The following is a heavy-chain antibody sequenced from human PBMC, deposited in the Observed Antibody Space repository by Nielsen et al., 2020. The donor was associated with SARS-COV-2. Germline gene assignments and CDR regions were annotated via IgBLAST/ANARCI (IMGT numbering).Heavy chain of an antibody. CDR1: GFTFSSYG. CDR2: ISYDGSNK. J-gene: IGHJ6*02. V-gene: IGHV3-30*18. CDR3: AKDEGAHYDFWSGASKHYYYYCMDV. D-gene: IGHD3-3*01. Sequence: GGSLTLSCAASGFTFSSYGMHWVSQAPGKGLEWVAVISYDGSNKYYADSVKGRFTISRDNSKNTLYLQMNSLRAEDTAVYYCAKDEGAHYDFWSGASKHYYYYCMDVWGQGTTVTVSS.